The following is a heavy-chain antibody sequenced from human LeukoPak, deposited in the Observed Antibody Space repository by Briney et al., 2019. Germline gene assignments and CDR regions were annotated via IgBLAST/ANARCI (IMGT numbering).Heavy chain of an antibody. V-gene: IGHV3-23*01. CDR1: GFTFSNYA. J-gene: IGHJ6*03. CDR2: ISGSGGYT. CDR3: AKDLYCSSTSCYMDV. Sequence: GGSLRLSCVASGFTFSNYAMSWVRQAPGKGLEWVSGISGSGGYTYYADSVKGRFTISRDNSNNTPYLQMNSLRAEDTAVYYCAKDLYCSSTSCYMDVWGKGTTVTVSS. D-gene: IGHD2-2*01.